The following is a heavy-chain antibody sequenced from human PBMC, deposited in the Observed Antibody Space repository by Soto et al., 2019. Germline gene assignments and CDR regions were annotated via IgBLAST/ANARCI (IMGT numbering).Heavy chain of an antibody. D-gene: IGHD3-3*01. CDR2: ISAYNGNT. CDR1: GYTFTSYG. CDR3: ARDKKRGNYDFWSGYGSYYYHGMAV. V-gene: IGHV1-18*04. J-gene: IGHJ6*04. Sequence: GASVKVSCKASGYTFTSYGISWVRQAPGQGLEWMGWISAYNGNTNYAQKLQGRVTMTTDTSTSTAYMELRSLRSDDTAVYYCARDKKRGNYDFWSGYGSYYYHGMAVGRKGSSVSVS.